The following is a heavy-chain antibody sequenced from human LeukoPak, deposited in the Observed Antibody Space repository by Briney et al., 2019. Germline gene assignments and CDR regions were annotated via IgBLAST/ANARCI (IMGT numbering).Heavy chain of an antibody. D-gene: IGHD3-3*01. Sequence: GGSLRLSCAASGFTFTDHAMHWVRQAPGKGQEWVAAIWSDASGNKYADSVKGRFTISRDNAKNILYLQVDSLRAEDTAVYFCARVFSGSGSTGSFDYWGQGTLVTVSS. CDR3: ARVFSGSGSTGSFDY. J-gene: IGHJ4*02. CDR1: GFTFTDHA. CDR2: IWSDASGN. V-gene: IGHV3-33*01.